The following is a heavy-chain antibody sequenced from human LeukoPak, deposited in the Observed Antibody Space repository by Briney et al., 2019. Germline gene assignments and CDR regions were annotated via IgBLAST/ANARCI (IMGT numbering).Heavy chain of an antibody. CDR2: INPSGGST. CDR3: ARGYSSSGDYDY. CDR1: GYTFTTYY. V-gene: IGHV1-46*01. D-gene: IGHD3-22*01. Sequence: ASVRVSCKASGYTFTTYYIHWVRQAPGQGLEWVGIINPSGGSTSYAQKFQGRVTMTRDTSTSTVYMELSSLRSEDTAVYYCARGYSSSGDYDYWGQGTLVTVSS. J-gene: IGHJ4*02.